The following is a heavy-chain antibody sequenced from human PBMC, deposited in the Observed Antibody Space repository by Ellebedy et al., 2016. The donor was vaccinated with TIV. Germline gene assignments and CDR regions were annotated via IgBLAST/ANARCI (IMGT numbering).Heavy chain of an antibody. CDR3: AREGLGSGYYFDY. CDR1: GGSISSYY. J-gene: IGHJ4*02. Sequence: SETLSLXXTVSGGSISSYYWSWIRQPPGKGLEWIGYIYYSGSTNYNPSLKSRVTISVDTSKNQFSLKLSSVTAADTAVYYCAREGLGSGYYFDYWGQGTLVTVSS. D-gene: IGHD3-22*01. V-gene: IGHV4-59*01. CDR2: IYYSGST.